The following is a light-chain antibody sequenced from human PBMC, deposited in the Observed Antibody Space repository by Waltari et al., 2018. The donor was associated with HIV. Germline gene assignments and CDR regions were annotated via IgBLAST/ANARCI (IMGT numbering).Light chain of an antibody. CDR2: GSS. CDR3: QHFDTSLPKYT. Sequence: EFVLTQSPGTLSLSPGERATLSCRASQSVSSSYLAWYQQRPGQAPKLLIYGSSSRAACIPDRFTGSGSVTYFTLTISRLEPEYFAVYYCQHFDTSLPKYTFGQWTKLEIK. J-gene: IGKJ2*01. CDR1: QSVSSSY. V-gene: IGKV3-20*01.